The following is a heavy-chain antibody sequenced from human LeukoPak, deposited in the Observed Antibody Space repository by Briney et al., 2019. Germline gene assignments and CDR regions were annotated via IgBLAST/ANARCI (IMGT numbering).Heavy chain of an antibody. CDR1: GGSISRADYY. J-gene: IGHJ4*02. CDR2: VYYSGST. V-gene: IGHV4-30-4*08. CDR3: ATSRGRGPYFDS. Sequence: SQTLSLTCTVSGGSISRADYYWSWIRQPPGKGLEWIGYVYYSGSTYYNPSLKSRVTLSVDTSKNQFSVKLTSVTAADTAVYYCATSRGRGPYFDSWGQGTLVTVSS. D-gene: IGHD3-10*01.